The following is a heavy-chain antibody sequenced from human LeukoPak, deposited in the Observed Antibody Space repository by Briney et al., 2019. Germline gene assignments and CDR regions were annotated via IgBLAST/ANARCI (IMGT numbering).Heavy chain of an antibody. Sequence: PGGSLRLSCVASRFTFSNYWMSWVRQAPGKGLEGVANINQDGRKKPYADSMKGRFTISRDNAKDSLSLHLNSLSADHTAVYYRAKWGPHCVADSCPALDSWGQGTLVTVSS. CDR3: AKWGPHCVADSCPALDS. V-gene: IGHV3-7*01. D-gene: IGHD2-21*02. J-gene: IGHJ4*02. CDR1: RFTFSNYW. CDR2: INQDGRKK.